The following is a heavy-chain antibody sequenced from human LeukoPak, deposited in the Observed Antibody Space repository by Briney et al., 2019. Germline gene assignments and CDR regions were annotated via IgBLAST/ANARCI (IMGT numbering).Heavy chain of an antibody. Sequence: GGSLRLSCAASGFTFSSYAMSWVRQAPGKGLEWVSAISGSGGSTYYADSVKGRFTISRDNSKNTLYLQMNSLRAEDTAVYYCATQPDFWSGYLDDYWGQGTLVTVSS. D-gene: IGHD3-3*01. V-gene: IGHV3-23*01. J-gene: IGHJ4*02. CDR2: ISGSGGST. CDR1: GFTFSSYA. CDR3: ATQPDFWSGYLDDY.